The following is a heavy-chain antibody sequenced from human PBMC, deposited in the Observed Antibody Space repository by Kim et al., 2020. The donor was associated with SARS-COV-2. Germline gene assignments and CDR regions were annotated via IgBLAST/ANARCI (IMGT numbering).Heavy chain of an antibody. V-gene: IGHV4-61*02. CDR2: VYNNGKT. CDR1: GSSIGDSRYY. J-gene: IGHJ4*02. Sequence: SETLSLTCAVSGSSIGDSRYYWSWLRQSAEKGLDFIGRVYNNGKTDYNPSLKTRATISVASSKNMFYLKLSSVTATDTAIYYCATYDYGSTFDNWGQGIRVSVSS. D-gene: IGHD3-10*01. CDR3: ATYDYGSTFDN.